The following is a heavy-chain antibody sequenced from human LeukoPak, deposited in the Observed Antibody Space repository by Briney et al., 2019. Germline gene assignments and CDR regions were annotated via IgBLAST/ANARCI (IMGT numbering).Heavy chain of an antibody. D-gene: IGHD1-1*01. CDR1: GFTFSSYG. Sequence: GGSLRLSCAASGFTFSSYGMHWVRQAPGKGLEWVAVISYDGGNKYYADSVKGRFFISRDNSTITLYLQMNSLRAEDAAVYYCAKDQSIGYLRGAFDIWGQGTMVTVSS. J-gene: IGHJ3*02. V-gene: IGHV3-30*18. CDR2: ISYDGGNK. CDR3: AKDQSIGYLRGAFDI.